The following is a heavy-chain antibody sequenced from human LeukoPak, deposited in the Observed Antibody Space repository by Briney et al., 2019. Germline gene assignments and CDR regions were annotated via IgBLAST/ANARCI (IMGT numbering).Heavy chain of an antibody. CDR2: IKQDGSEK. J-gene: IGHJ3*02. CDR1: GFTFSSYW. CDR3: ARDGDFWSAQGAFDI. Sequence: GGSLRLSCAASGFTFSSYWMSWVRQAPGKGLEWVANIKQDGSEKYYVDSVKGRFTISRDNAKNSLYLQMNSLRAEDTAVYYCARDGDFWSAQGAFDIWGQGTMVTVSS. V-gene: IGHV3-7*01. D-gene: IGHD3-3*01.